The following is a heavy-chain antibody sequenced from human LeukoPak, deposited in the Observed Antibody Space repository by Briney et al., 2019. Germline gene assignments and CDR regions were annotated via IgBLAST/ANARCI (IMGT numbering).Heavy chain of an antibody. CDR3: ARGGDGNYDSSGLIDY. J-gene: IGHJ4*02. CDR2: INHSGST. CDR1: GGSFSGYY. V-gene: IGHV4-34*01. Sequence: KASETLSLTCAVYGGSFSGYYWSWIRQPPGKGLEWIGEINHSGSTNYNPSLKSRVTISVDTSKNQFSLKLSSVTAADTAVYYCARGGDGNYDSSGLIDYWGQGTLVTVSP. D-gene: IGHD3-22*01.